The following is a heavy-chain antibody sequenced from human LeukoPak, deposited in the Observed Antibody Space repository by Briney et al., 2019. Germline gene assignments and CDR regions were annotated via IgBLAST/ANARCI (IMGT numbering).Heavy chain of an antibody. CDR2: ISGGGGNI. V-gene: IGHV3-48*01. J-gene: IGHJ4*02. Sequence: GGSLRLSCAASGFIFSSYSMNWVRQAPGKGLEWISYISGGGGNIHYADSVEGRFTISRDNAKNSVYLQMNSLRAEDSAVYYCARDSNWAFDFWGQGILVTVSS. D-gene: IGHD1-1*01. CDR1: GFIFSSYS. CDR3: ARDSNWAFDF.